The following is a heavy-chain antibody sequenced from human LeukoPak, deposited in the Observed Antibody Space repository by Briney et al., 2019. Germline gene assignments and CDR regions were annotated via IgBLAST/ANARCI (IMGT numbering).Heavy chain of an antibody. D-gene: IGHD6-13*01. V-gene: IGHV1-2*02. CDR1: GYTFTGYY. CDR3: ARTYSSSWTLIDY. CDR2: INPNSGGT. Sequence: ASVQVSCKASGYTFTGYYMHWVRQAPGQGLEWMGWINPNSGGTNYAQKFQGRVTMTRDTYISTAYMGLSRLRSDDTAVYYCARTYSSSWTLIDYWGQGTLVTVSS. J-gene: IGHJ4*02.